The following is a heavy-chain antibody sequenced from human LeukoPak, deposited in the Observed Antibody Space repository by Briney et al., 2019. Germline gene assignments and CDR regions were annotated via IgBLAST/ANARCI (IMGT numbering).Heavy chain of an antibody. CDR3: AREGDSSIVGGGLDY. CDR2: ISSSGNAI. CDR1: GFTFIRSE. Sequence: PGGSLRLSCAASGFTFIRSEMNWVRQAPGKGLEWVSYISSSGNAIYYADSAKGRFTISRDNAKNSLYLQMNSLRAEDTAVYYCAREGDSSIVGGGLDYWGQGSLVTVSS. D-gene: IGHD2-21*01. V-gene: IGHV3-48*03. J-gene: IGHJ4*02.